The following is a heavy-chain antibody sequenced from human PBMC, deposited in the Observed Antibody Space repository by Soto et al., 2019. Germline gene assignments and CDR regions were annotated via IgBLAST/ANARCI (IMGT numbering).Heavy chain of an antibody. CDR1: GYTFTGYY. J-gene: IGHJ4*02. V-gene: IGHV1-2*04. D-gene: IGHD3-10*01. CDR2: INPNSGGT. Sequence: GASVKVSCKASGYTFTGYYMHWVRQAPGQGLEWMGWINPNSGGTNYAQKFQGWVTMTRDTSISTAYMELSRLRSDDTAVYYCATFFIISRLGDTQGRFDYWGKGTEVTVSS. CDR3: ATFFIISRLGDTQGRFDY.